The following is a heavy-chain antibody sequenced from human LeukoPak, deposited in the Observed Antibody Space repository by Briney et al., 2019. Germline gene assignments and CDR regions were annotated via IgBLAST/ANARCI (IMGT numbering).Heavy chain of an antibody. CDR2: ISGSGGYT. Sequence: GGSLRLSCAASGFTFSSYAMSWVRQAPGKGLEWVSGISGSGGYTYYADSVKGRFTISRDNSKNTLYLQMNSLRAEDTAVYYCAKAQQYYYYGMDVWGQGTTVTVSS. J-gene: IGHJ6*02. D-gene: IGHD1/OR15-1a*01. CDR1: GFTFSSYA. V-gene: IGHV3-23*01. CDR3: AKAQQYYYYGMDV.